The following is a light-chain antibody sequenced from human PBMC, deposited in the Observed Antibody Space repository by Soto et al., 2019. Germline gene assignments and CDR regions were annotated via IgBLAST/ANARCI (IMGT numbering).Light chain of an antibody. J-gene: IGKJ4*01. CDR1: QGINTY. CDR3: QQLNTYSS. Sequence: DIQLTQSPSFLSASVGDRVTITCRASQGINTYLARYQQKLGKAPKVLIYDASRLHSGVLSRFSGSGSGTEFTLTISSLQPEDFATYFCQQLNTYSSFGGGTKV. V-gene: IGKV1-9*01. CDR2: DAS.